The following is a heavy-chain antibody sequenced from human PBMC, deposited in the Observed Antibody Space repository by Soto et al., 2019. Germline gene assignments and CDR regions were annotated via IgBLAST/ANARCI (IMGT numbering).Heavy chain of an antibody. CDR1: GGSISSSNW. Sequence: QVQLQESGPGQEKPSGTLSLTCAVSGGSISSSNWWSWVRQPPGKGLEWIGEIYHSGSTNYNPSLKSRVTISVDKSKNQFSLKLSSVTAADTAVYYCASEGGYDSSGLPYDYWGQGTLVTVSS. J-gene: IGHJ4*02. V-gene: IGHV4-4*02. CDR3: ASEGGYDSSGLPYDY. D-gene: IGHD3-22*01. CDR2: IYHSGST.